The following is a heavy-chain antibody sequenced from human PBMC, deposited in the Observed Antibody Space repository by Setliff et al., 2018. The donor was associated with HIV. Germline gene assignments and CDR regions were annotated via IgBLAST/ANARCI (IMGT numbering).Heavy chain of an antibody. CDR3: ASRRGIEFYFDI. D-gene: IGHD3-10*01. J-gene: IGHJ4*02. Sequence: SETLSLTCAVHGGPFSDHYWNWIRQPPGKGLEWIAEIHHTGYMNYNPSLKSRVTISRDTSTNQFSLRVSSVTAADTGVYYCASRRGIEFYFDIWGQGTPVTVPQ. V-gene: IGHV4-34*01. CDR1: GGPFSDHY. CDR2: IHHTGYM.